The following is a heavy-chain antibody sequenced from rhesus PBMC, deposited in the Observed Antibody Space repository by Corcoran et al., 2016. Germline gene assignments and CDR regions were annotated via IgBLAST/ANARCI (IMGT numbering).Heavy chain of an antibody. V-gene: IGHV4-160*01. D-gene: IGHD6-13*01. CDR3: ARGTYSSWSFDY. Sequence: QLQLQESGPGLVQPSETLSLTCVGSGCSISGEWGGWNRRATGKGLEWIGGIDTSGSTDYNPSLKSRVTISRDTSKNQFSLKLSSVTAADTAVYYCARGTYSSWSFDYWGQGVLVTVSS. CDR1: GCSISGEW. J-gene: IGHJ4*01. CDR2: IDTSGST.